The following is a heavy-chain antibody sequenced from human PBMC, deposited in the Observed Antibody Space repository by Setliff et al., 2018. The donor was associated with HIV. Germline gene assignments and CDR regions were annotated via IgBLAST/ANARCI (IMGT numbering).Heavy chain of an antibody. CDR1: GFTSTIYA. CDR2: ISSSGGT. CDR3: ARGSGWYETNNWFDP. Sequence: QPGGSLRLSCADSGFTSTIYAMSWVRQAPGKGLECVSLISSSGGTSYADSVKGRFTVSRDNSKNTLYLQMNSLRAEDTAVYYCARGSGWYETNNWFDPWGQGTLVTVSS. D-gene: IGHD6-19*01. V-gene: IGHV3-23*01. J-gene: IGHJ5*02.